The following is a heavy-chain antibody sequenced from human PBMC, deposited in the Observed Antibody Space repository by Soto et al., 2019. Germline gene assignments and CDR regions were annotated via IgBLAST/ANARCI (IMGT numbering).Heavy chain of an antibody. D-gene: IGHD4-17*01. CDR3: AKLSDDGDEYFQH. CDR1: GFTFSSYA. CDR2: ISGSGGST. V-gene: IGHV3-23*01. Sequence: EVQLLESGGGLVQPGGSLRLSCAASGFTFSSYAMSWVRQAPGKGLEWVSAISGSGGSTYYADSVKGRFTISRDNSKNTLYLKMNSLRAEDTAGYYCAKLSDDGDEYFQHWGQGTLVTVSS. J-gene: IGHJ1*01.